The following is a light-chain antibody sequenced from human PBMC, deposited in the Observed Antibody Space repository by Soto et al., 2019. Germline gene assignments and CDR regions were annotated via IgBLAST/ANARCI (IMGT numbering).Light chain of an antibody. CDR2: GAS. CDR1: QSVSSSY. J-gene: IGKJ3*01. V-gene: IGKV3-20*01. CDR3: QQYGSSPRFT. Sequence: IVLTQSPGTLSLSPGERATLSCRASQSVSSSYLAWYRQKPGQAPRLLIYGASSRATGIPDRFSGSGSGTDFPLTISRLEPEDFAVYYCQQYGSSPRFTFGPGTKVDIK.